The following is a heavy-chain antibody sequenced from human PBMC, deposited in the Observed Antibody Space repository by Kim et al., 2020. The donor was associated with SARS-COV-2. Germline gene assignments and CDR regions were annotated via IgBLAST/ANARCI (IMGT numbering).Heavy chain of an antibody. CDR3: AKTYSGSYQAYFDY. CDR1: GFTFSSYA. J-gene: IGHJ4*02. CDR2: ISYDGSNK. Sequence: GGSLRLSCAASGFTFSSYAMHWVRQAPGKGLEWVAVISYDGSNKYYADSVKGRFTISRDNSKNTLYLQMNSLRAEDTAVYYCAKTYSGSYQAYFDYWGQGTLGTVSS. D-gene: IGHD1-26*01. V-gene: IGHV3-30*04.